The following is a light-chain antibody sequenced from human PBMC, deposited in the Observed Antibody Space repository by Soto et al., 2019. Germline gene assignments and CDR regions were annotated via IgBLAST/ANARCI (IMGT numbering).Light chain of an antibody. J-gene: IGKJ5*01. CDR1: QSVGSN. V-gene: IGKV3-15*01. CDR3: QQRSNWPIT. Sequence: EIVMTQSPATLSVSPGERATLSCRASQSVGSNLAWYQHKPGQAPRLLISGASTRATGVPARFSGSGSGTEFTLTISSLQSEDFAVYYCQQRSNWPITFGQGTRLEIK. CDR2: GAS.